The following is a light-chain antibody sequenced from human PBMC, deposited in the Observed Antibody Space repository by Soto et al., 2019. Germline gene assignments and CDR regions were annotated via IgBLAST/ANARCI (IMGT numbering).Light chain of an antibody. CDR1: SGDSSDA. V-gene: IGLV4-69*01. Sequence: QSVLTQSPSVSASLGASVKITCTLSSGDSSDAIVWHQQQPETGPRYLMKVNSDGSHTKGDGIPDRFSASSSGAERHLSISSLQSEDEADYYCQTWGTGNWVFGGGTKLTVL. J-gene: IGLJ3*02. CDR2: VNSDGSH. CDR3: QTWGTGNWV.